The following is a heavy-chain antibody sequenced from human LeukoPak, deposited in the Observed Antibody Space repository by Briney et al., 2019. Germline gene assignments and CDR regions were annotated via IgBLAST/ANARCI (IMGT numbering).Heavy chain of an antibody. V-gene: IGHV1-18*01. CDR1: GYTFISYD. D-gene: IGHD6-19*01. Sequence: GASVKVSCKASGYTFISYDINWVRQAPGQGLEWMGWISAYNGNTNYAQKLQGRVTMTTDTSTSTAYMELRSLRSDDTAVYYCASFAVAGNSDYWGQGTLVTVSS. CDR3: ASFAVAGNSDY. J-gene: IGHJ4*02. CDR2: ISAYNGNT.